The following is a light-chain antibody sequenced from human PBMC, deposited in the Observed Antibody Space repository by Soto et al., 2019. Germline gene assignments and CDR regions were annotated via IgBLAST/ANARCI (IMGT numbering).Light chain of an antibody. Sequence: QSALTPPRSVSGSPGQSVTISCTGTSSDVGGYNYVSWYQQHPGKAPKLLIYDVSKRPSGVPDRFSGSKSGNTASLTISGLQAEDEADYYSCSYASSVHDVFGTGTKLTVL. CDR3: CSYASSVHDV. V-gene: IGLV2-11*01. J-gene: IGLJ1*01. CDR1: SSDVGGYNY. CDR2: DVS.